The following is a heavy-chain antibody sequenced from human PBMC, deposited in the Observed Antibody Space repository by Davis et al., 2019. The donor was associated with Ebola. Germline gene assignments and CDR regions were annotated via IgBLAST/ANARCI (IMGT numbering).Heavy chain of an antibody. J-gene: IGHJ3*02. V-gene: IGHV5-10-1*01. CDR3: ARPYYDSSGYPYDAFDI. CDR1: GYSFTSYW. Sequence: GESLKISCQGSGYSFTSYWISWVRQMPGKGLEWMGRIDPSDSYTNYSPSFQGHVTISADKSISTAYLQWSSLKASDTAMYYCARPYYDSSGYPYDAFDIWGQGTMVTVSS. CDR2: IDPSDSYT. D-gene: IGHD3-22*01.